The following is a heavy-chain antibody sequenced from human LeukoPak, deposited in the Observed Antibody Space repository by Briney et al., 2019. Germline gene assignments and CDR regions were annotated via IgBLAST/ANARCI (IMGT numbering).Heavy chain of an antibody. CDR2: IYHSGST. V-gene: IGHV4-38-2*01. J-gene: IGHJ3*02. D-gene: IGHD6-13*01. CDR1: GYSISSGYY. Sequence: SETLSLTCAVSGYSISSGYYWGWIRQPPGKGLEWIGSIYHSGSTHYNPSLKSRVTISVDTSKNQFSLKLSSVTAADTAVYYCFEFGSWADAFDIWGQGTMVTVSS. CDR3: FEFGSWADAFDI.